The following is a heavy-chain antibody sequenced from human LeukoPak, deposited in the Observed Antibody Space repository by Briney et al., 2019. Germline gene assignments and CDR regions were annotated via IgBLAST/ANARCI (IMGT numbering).Heavy chain of an antibody. Sequence: GGSLRLSCAASGFTFSSYAMHWVRQAPGKGLEWVAVISYDGSNKYYADSVKGRFTISRDNSKNTLYLQMNSLRAEDTAVYYCARDSRGVRGDGWFDPWGQGTLVTVSS. CDR2: ISYDGSNK. D-gene: IGHD3-10*01. CDR1: GFTFSSYA. CDR3: ARDSRGVRGDGWFDP. V-gene: IGHV3-30-3*01. J-gene: IGHJ5*02.